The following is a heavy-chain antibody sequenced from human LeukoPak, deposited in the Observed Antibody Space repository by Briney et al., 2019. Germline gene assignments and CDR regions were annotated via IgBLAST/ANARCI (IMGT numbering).Heavy chain of an antibody. CDR3: ARDHVYGGADY. D-gene: IGHD5/OR15-5a*01. CDR2: TSGDGVTT. Sequence: GGSLRLSCAASGFTFHNYAIHWVRQAPGKGLEWVSLTSGDGVTTYFADSVKGRFTISRDNSKSSLFLQMNSLRTEDTALYYCARDHVYGGADYWGQGTLVTVSS. V-gene: IGHV3-43*02. J-gene: IGHJ4*02. CDR1: GFTFHNYA.